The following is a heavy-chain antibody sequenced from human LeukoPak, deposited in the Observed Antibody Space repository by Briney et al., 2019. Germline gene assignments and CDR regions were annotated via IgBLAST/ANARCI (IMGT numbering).Heavy chain of an antibody. V-gene: IGHV1-69-2*01. J-gene: IGHJ4*02. CDR3: ATVRGSGYFDY. Sequence: ASVKVSCKASGYTFTDYYMHWVQRAPGKGLEWMGRVDPEDGETIYAEKFQGRVTITADTSTDTAYMELSSLRSGDTAVYYCATVRGSGYFDYWGQGTLVTVSS. CDR1: GYTFTDYY. D-gene: IGHD3-16*01. CDR2: VDPEDGET.